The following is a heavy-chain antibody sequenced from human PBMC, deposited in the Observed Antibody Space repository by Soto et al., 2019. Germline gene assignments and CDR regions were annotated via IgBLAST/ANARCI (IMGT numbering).Heavy chain of an antibody. J-gene: IGHJ4*02. Sequence: EVQLVESGGGLVQPGGSLRLPCAVSGFTVNNNYMSWVRQAPGKGLEWVSVIYSGGNTDYAESVRGRFTVSRDTSKNTLYLQMNSLRAEDTAIYYCTRDSSYYGAGRGVLDYWGQGTPVTVSS. D-gene: IGHD3-10*01. CDR1: GFTVNNNY. CDR2: IYSGGNT. CDR3: TRDSSYYGAGRGVLDY. V-gene: IGHV3-66*01.